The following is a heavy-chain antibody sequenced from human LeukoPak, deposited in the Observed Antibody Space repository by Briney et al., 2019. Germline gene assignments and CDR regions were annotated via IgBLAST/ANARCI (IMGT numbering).Heavy chain of an antibody. CDR1: GYSFTSYW. V-gene: IGHV5-51*01. CDR3: ARATCGGDCYSGWGFDY. Sequence: GESLKISCKGSGYSFTSYWIGWVRQMPGKGLEWMGIIYPGDSDTRYSPSFQGQVTISADKSISTAYLQWSSLKALDTAMYYCARATCGGDCYSGWGFDYWGQGTLVTVSS. D-gene: IGHD2-21*02. J-gene: IGHJ4*02. CDR2: IYPGDSDT.